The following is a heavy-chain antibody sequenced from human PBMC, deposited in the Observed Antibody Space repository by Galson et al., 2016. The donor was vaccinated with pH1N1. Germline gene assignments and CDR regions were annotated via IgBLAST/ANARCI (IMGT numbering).Heavy chain of an antibody. D-gene: IGHD3-22*01. Sequence: ETLSLTCPVSSGSIDTYFWSWVRQPARQGLEWIGRVTGPGGTAYNPPLESRVAVSLDKPNNQFSLRLHSLTAADTAVYYCVRETWLKYFDFWAQGTLVTVSS. V-gene: IGHV4-4*07. J-gene: IGHJ4*02. CDR1: SGSIDTYF. CDR2: VTGPGGT. CDR3: VRETWLKYFDF.